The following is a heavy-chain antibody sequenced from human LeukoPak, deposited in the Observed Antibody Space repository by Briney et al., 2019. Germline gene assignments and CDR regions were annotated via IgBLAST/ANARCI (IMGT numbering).Heavy chain of an antibody. Sequence: ASVKVSCKASGYTFTSYYMHWVRQAPGQGLEWMGIINPSGGSTSYAQKFQGRVTMTRDTSTSTVYMELSSLRSEDTAVYYCARGRGPLWFGEAGAFDIWGQGTMVTVSS. CDR2: INPSGGST. V-gene: IGHV1-46*01. D-gene: IGHD3-10*01. CDR1: GYTFTSYY. CDR3: ARGRGPLWFGEAGAFDI. J-gene: IGHJ3*02.